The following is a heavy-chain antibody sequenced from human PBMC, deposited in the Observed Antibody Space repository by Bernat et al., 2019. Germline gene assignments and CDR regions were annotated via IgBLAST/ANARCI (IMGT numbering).Heavy chain of an antibody. CDR2: IWYDGSNK. CDR3: ASDLTYSSGWYVGGNFAY. Sequence: QVQLVESGGGVVQPGRSLRLSCAASGFTFSSYGMHWVRQAPGKGLEWVAVIWYDGSNKYYADSVKGRFTSSRDNSKKTLYLQMNSLRAEATAVYYCASDLTYSSGWYVGGNFAYWGQGTLVTVSS. CDR1: GFTFSSYG. V-gene: IGHV3-33*01. J-gene: IGHJ4*02. D-gene: IGHD6-19*01.